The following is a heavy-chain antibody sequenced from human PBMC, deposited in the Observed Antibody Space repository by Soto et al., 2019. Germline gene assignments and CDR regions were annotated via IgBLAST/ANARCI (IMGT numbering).Heavy chain of an antibody. J-gene: IGHJ6*02. V-gene: IGHV1-3*01. CDR1: GYTFTSYA. CDR3: ARWAVAVAGTGASGMDV. CDR2: INAGNGNT. D-gene: IGHD6-19*01. Sequence: QVQLVQSGAEVKKPGASVKVSCKASGYTFTSYAMHWVRQAPGRRLEWMGWINAGNGNTKYSQKFQGRVTITRDTSASTAYMELSSLRSEDTAVYYCARWAVAVAGTGASGMDVWGQGTTVTVSS.